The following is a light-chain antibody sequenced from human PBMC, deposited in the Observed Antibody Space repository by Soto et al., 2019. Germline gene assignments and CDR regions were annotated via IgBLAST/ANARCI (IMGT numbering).Light chain of an antibody. CDR3: QQYNSYS. CDR2: GAS. Sequence: EITMTQSPVTLSVSPVERATLSCRASQSVRSNLGWYQQKSGQAPRLLIYGASTRATGAPARFSGSGSGTEFTLTISSLQPDDFATYYCQQYNSYSFGQGTKVDIK. CDR1: QSVRSN. J-gene: IGKJ1*01. V-gene: IGKV3-15*01.